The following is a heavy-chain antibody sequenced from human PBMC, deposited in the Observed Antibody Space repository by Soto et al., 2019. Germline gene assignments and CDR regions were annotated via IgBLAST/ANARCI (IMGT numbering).Heavy chain of an antibody. V-gene: IGHV3-23*01. D-gene: IGHD3-16*01. CDR2: VSETGTVT. CDR3: VTGSSGTRGEDF. CDR1: GINLINHA. J-gene: IGHJ4*02. Sequence: PGGSLRLSCVASGINLINHAMTWVRQAPGKGLEWVSTVSETGTVTYYADSVKGRFTISRDNSRKTLYLQLNNLRAEDTAVYYCVTGSSGTRGEDFWGPGALVTVSS.